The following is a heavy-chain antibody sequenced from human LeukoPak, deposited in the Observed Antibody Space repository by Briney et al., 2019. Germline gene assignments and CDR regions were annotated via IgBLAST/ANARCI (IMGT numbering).Heavy chain of an antibody. J-gene: IGHJ4*02. CDR1: GGSISSGDYY. CDR3: ARGGYYPLDY. D-gene: IGHD5-18*01. Sequence: SQTLSLTCTVSGGSISSGDYYWSWIRQPAGKGLEWIGRIYTSGSTNYNPSLKSRVTISVDTSKNQFSLKLSSVTAADTAVYYCARGGYYPLDYWGQGTLVTVSS. CDR2: IYTSGST. V-gene: IGHV4-61*02.